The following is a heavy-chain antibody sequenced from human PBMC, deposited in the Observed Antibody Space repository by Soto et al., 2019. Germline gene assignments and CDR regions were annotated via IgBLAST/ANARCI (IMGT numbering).Heavy chain of an antibody. Sequence: QVQLVESGGGVVQPGRSLRLSCAASGFTFSSYGMHWVRQAPGKGLEWVAVIWYDGSNKYYADSVKGRFTISRDNSKNTLYLQMNSLRAEDTAVYYCARRIAAAKRGDWFDPWGQGTLVTVSS. CDR2: IWYDGSNK. V-gene: IGHV3-33*01. CDR1: GFTFSSYG. D-gene: IGHD6-13*01. J-gene: IGHJ5*02. CDR3: ARRIAAAKRGDWFDP.